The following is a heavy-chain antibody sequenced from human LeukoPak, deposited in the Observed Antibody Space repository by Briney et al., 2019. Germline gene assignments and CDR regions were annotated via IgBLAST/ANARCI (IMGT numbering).Heavy chain of an antibody. Sequence: PGGSLTLSCAASGFTFNNYWMTWVRRAPGKGLEWVANIRRDGSETHYVDSVMGRFTISRDNAKNSLYLQMNSLRAEDTAVYYCARDDTHYGSSGSFYDAFDVWGQGTMVTVSS. CDR3: ARDDTHYGSSGSFYDAFDV. CDR2: IRRDGSET. D-gene: IGHD3-22*01. CDR1: GFTFNNYW. J-gene: IGHJ3*01. V-gene: IGHV3-7*01.